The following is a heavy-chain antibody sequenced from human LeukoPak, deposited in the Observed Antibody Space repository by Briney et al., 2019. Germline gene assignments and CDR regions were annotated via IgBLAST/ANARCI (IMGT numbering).Heavy chain of an antibody. J-gene: IGHJ3*02. Sequence: GGSLRLSCAASGFTFSSYSVNWVRQAPGKGLEWVSYISSSSTIYYADSVKGRFTISRDNAENSLYLQMNSLRDEDTAVYYCARDMGVYGDYVDAFDIWGQGTMVTVSS. CDR3: ARDMGVYGDYVDAFDI. CDR2: ISSSSTI. V-gene: IGHV3-48*02. D-gene: IGHD4-17*01. CDR1: GFTFSSYS.